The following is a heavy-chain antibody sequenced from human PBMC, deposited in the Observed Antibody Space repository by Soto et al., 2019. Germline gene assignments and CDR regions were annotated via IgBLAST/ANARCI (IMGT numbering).Heavy chain of an antibody. CDR3: ARDHPSGSWSSFSWLYYYGMDV. V-gene: IGHV1-18*04. D-gene: IGHD3-10*01. Sequence: QVQLVQSGAEVKKPGASVKVSCKASGYTCTSYGISWVRQAPGQGLEWMGWISAYNGNTNYAQKLQCRVTINADTTMNTADPERCSRRSADTAVSYSARDHPSGSWSSFSWLYYYGMDVWGHGTTVTVS. CDR2: ISAYNGNT. CDR1: GYTCTSYG. J-gene: IGHJ6*02.